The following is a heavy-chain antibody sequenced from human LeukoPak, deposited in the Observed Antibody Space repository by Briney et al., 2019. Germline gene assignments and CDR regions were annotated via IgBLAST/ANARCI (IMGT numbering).Heavy chain of an antibody. J-gene: IGHJ4*02. CDR3: ARRFRGNSGYYFDY. CDR2: IYPGDSDT. CDR1: GYSFTIYW. Sequence: GESLKISCEVSGYSFTIYWIGWVRQMPGKGLECLGIIYPGDSDTRYSPSFQGQVTISADKSISTAYLQWSSLKASDTAIYYCARRFRGNSGYYFDYWGQGTLVTVSS. D-gene: IGHD3-22*01. V-gene: IGHV5-51*01.